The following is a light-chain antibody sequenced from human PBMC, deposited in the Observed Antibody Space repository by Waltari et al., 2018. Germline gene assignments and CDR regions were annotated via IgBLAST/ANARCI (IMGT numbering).Light chain of an antibody. CDR2: DAS. CDR3: QQRSNSNL. J-gene: IGKJ4*01. Sequence: EIVLTQSPATLSLSPGERATLSCRASQSVSSYLAWYQQKPGQAPRLLIYDASNRATGIPARFSGSGSGTDFTLTISSLEPEDFAVYYCQQRSNSNLFGGGTKVEIK. V-gene: IGKV3-11*01. CDR1: QSVSSY.